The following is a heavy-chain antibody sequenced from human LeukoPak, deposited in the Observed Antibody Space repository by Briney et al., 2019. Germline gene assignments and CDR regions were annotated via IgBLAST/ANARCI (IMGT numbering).Heavy chain of an antibody. V-gene: IGHV4-61*02. CDR2: IYTSGST. Sequence: SETLSLTCTVSGGSISSGSYYWSWIRQPAGKGLEWIGRIYTSGSTNYSPSLKSRVTISVDTSKNQFSLKLSSVTAADTAVYYCARSAGDSGYFDYWGQGTLVTVSS. CDR3: ARSAGDSGYFDY. D-gene: IGHD1-14*01. J-gene: IGHJ4*02. CDR1: GGSISSGSYY.